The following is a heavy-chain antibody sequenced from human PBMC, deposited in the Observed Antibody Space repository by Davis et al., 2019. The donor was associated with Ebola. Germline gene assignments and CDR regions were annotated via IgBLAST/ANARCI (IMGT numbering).Heavy chain of an antibody. V-gene: IGHV4-59*01. Sequence: SETLSLTCTVSGGSISSYYWSWIRQHPGKGLEWIGYIYYSGSTNYNPSLKSRVTISVDTSKNQFSLKLSSVTAADTAVYYCAREGEYSGYDLSWFDPWGQGTLVTVSS. J-gene: IGHJ5*02. CDR1: GGSISSYY. CDR3: AREGEYSGYDLSWFDP. D-gene: IGHD5-12*01. CDR2: IYYSGST.